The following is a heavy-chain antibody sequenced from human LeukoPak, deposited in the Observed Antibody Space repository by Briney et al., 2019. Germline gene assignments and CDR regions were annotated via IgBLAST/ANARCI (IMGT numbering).Heavy chain of an antibody. J-gene: IGHJ3*02. CDR1: GFTFSSYG. CDR3: AREIAAAGFDAFDI. D-gene: IGHD6-13*01. CDR2: IWYDGSNK. V-gene: IGHV3-33*01. Sequence: PGRSLRLSCAASGFTFSSYGMHWVRQAPGKGLEWVAVIWYDGSNKYYADSVKGRFTISRDNSKNTLYLQMNSLRAEDTAVYYCAREIAAAGFDAFDIWGQGTMVTVSS.